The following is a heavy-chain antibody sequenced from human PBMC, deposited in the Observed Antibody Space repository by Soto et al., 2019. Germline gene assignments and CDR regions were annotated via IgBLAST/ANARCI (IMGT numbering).Heavy chain of an antibody. V-gene: IGHV1-69*01. CDR2: IIPIFGTA. J-gene: IGHJ6*02. D-gene: IGHD3-10*01. CDR3: ARASTMVRGSSQLCYGMDV. CDR1: GGTFSSYA. Sequence: QVQLVQSGAEVKKPGSSVKVSCKASGGTFSSYAISWVRQAPGQGLEWMGGIIPIFGTANYAQKFQGRVTITADESTSTAYMELSSLRSEDTAVYYCARASTMVRGSSQLCYGMDVWGQGTTVTVSS.